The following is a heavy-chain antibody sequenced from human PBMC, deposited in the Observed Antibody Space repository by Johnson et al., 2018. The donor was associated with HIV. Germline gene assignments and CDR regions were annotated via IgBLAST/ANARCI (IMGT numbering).Heavy chain of an antibody. Sequence: QVRLVESGGGVVQPGRSLRLSCAASGFTFSSYAMHWVRQAPGKGLEWVAVISYDGSDKYSADSVKGRFTISRDSSKNTLYLQMSSLRAEDTSVYYCARAWRQWRARAFDIWGQGTMVTVSS. J-gene: IGHJ3*02. CDR1: GFTFSSYA. V-gene: IGHV3-30*04. D-gene: IGHD6-19*01. CDR3: ARAWRQWRARAFDI. CDR2: ISYDGSDK.